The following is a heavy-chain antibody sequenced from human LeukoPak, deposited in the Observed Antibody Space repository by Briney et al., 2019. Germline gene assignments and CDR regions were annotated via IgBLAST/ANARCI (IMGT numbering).Heavy chain of an antibody. CDR2: IIPILGTA. V-gene: IGHV1-69*11. J-gene: IGHJ4*02. CDR1: GGTFSSYA. CDR3: ARDSHHCGGDCYSEGFDY. Sequence: ASVKVSCKASGGTFSSYAISWVRQAPGQGLEWMGRIIPILGTANYAQKFQGRVTITADESTSTAYMELSSLRSEDTAVYYCARDSHHCGGDCYSEGFDYWGQGTLVTVSS. D-gene: IGHD2-21*01.